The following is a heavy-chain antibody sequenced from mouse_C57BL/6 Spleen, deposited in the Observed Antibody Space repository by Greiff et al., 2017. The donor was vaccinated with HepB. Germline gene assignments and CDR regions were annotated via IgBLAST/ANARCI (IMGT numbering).Heavy chain of an antibody. J-gene: IGHJ4*01. Sequence: QVQLQQSGAELVKPGASVKLSCKASGYTFTEYTIHWVKQRSGQGLEWIGWFYPGSGSIKYNEKFKDKATLTADKSSSTVYMELSRLTSEDSAVYFCARHEDGNYGNYFYAMDYWGQGTSVTVSS. CDR2: FYPGSGSI. D-gene: IGHD2-1*01. CDR3: ARHEDGNYGNYFYAMDY. CDR1: GYTFTEYT. V-gene: IGHV1-62-2*01.